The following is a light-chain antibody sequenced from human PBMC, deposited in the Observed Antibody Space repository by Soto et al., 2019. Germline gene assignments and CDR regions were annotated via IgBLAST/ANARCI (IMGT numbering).Light chain of an antibody. CDR2: AAS. CDR1: QSITTY. V-gene: IGKV1-39*01. J-gene: IGKJ5*01. CDR3: QQYDDVPIT. Sequence: DIQMTQSPSSLSASVGDRVTITCRASQSITTYLNWYRQKPGKAPKLLIYAASSLQSGVPSRFSGSGSETEFTLSISSLQPEDIATYYCQQYDDVPITFGQGTRLE.